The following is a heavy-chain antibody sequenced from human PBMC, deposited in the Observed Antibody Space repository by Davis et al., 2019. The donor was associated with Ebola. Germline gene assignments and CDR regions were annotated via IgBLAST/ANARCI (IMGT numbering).Heavy chain of an antibody. CDR1: GYTFTSYG. J-gene: IGHJ6*02. V-gene: IGHV1-18*01. CDR2: ISAYNGNT. Sequence: AASVKVYCKASGYTFTSYGISWVRQAPGQGLEWMGWISAYNGNTNYAQKLQGRVTMTTDTSTSTAYMELRSLRSDDTAVYYCARGITMVRGVTPMDVWGQGTTVTVSS. CDR3: ARGITMVRGVTPMDV. D-gene: IGHD3-10*01.